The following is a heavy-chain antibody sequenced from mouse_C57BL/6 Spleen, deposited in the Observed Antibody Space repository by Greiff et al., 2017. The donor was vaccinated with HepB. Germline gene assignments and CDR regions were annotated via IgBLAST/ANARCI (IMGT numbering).Heavy chain of an antibody. Sequence: QVQLKESGAELARPGASVKLSCKASGYTFTSYGISWVKQRTGQGLEWIGEIYPRSGNTYYNEKFKGKATLTADKSSSTAYMELRSLTSEDSAVYFCARSRALLMGPEAMDYWGQGTSVTVSS. CDR2: IYPRSGNT. CDR3: ARSRALLMGPEAMDY. V-gene: IGHV1-81*01. J-gene: IGHJ4*01. CDR1: GYTFTSYG. D-gene: IGHD1-2*01.